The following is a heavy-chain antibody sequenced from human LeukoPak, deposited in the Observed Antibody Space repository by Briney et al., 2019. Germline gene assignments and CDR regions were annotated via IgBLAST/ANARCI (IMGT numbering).Heavy chain of an antibody. V-gene: IGHV3-7*03. CDR2: INHNGNVN. J-gene: IGHJ4*02. D-gene: IGHD6-13*01. CDR1: RFTFSSYW. CDR3: AGSSSWDYYFDY. Sequence: GGSLRLSCAASRFTFSSYWMNWARQAPGKGLEWVASINHNGNVNYYVDSVKGRFTISRDNSKNTLYLRMNSLRAEDTAVYYCAGSSSWDYYFDYWGQGTLVTVSS.